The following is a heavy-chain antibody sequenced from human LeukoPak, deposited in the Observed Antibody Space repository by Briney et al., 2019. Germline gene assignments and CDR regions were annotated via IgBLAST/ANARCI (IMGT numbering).Heavy chain of an antibody. CDR1: GYTYTDYY. CDR2: INPKSGGT. Sequence: ASVKVSCKASGYTYTDYYLHWVRHAPGQGLEWMGWINPKSGGTNYAQQFQGRVTMTRDTSIKTAYMELNRLISDDTAVYYCARDEIARLGSGVDYWGQGTLVTVSS. V-gene: IGHV1-2*02. J-gene: IGHJ4*02. CDR3: ARDEIARLGSGVDY. D-gene: IGHD3-3*01.